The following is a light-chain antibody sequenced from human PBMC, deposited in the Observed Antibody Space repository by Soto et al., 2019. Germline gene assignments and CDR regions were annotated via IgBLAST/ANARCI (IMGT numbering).Light chain of an antibody. CDR1: SSDIGGYKH. Sequence: QSVLTQPASVSGSPGQSITISCTGTSSDIGGYKHVSWYQQHPGKAPKLMIYEVSNRPSGVSNRFSGSKSGNTASLTISGLQAEDEADYCCSSYTTSSTQVFGTGTKVTVL. CDR2: EVS. V-gene: IGLV2-14*01. CDR3: SSYTTSSTQV. J-gene: IGLJ1*01.